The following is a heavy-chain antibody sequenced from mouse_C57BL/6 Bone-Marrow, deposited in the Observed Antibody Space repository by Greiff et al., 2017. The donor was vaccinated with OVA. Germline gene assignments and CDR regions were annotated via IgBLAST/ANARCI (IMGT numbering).Heavy chain of an antibody. D-gene: IGHD2-12*01. V-gene: IGHV2-9*01. CDR3: DKGTTGYWYFDV. CDR2: IWGGGST. J-gene: IGHJ1*03. CDR1: GFSLTSYG. Sequence: VQGVESGPGLVAPSQSLSLTCTVSGFSLTSYGVDWVRQPPGKGLEWLGVIWGGGSTNYNSALMSRLSISKDNSKSHVLLKMNSLQTDDTAMYYCDKGTTGYWYFDVWGTGTTVTVSA.